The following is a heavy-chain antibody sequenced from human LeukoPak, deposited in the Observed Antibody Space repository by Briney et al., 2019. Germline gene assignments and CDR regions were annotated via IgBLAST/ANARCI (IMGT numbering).Heavy chain of an antibody. CDR2: IYPSDSDT. Sequence: GESLKISCKGSGYSFTSYWIGWVRQMPGKGLEWMGLIYPSDSDTRYSPSFQGQVTISADKSISTAYLQWSSLKASDTAMYYCARTTLAAPDYYNYMDVWGKGTTVTVSS. CDR3: ARTTLAAPDYYNYMDV. V-gene: IGHV5-51*01. CDR1: GYSFTSYW. J-gene: IGHJ6*03. D-gene: IGHD6-13*01.